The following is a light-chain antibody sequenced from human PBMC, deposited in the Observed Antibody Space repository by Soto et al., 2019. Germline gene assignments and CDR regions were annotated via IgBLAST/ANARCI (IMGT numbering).Light chain of an antibody. CDR1: SSNIGSNT. V-gene: IGLV1-44*01. Sequence: QAVVTQPPSASGTPGQRVTISCSGSSSNIGSNTVSWYQQLPGTAPKLLIYSNNQRPSGVPDRFSGSKSGTSASLAISGLQSDDEADYYCAAWDDSLNGVVFGGGTKLTVL. CDR3: AAWDDSLNGVV. CDR2: SNN. J-gene: IGLJ2*01.